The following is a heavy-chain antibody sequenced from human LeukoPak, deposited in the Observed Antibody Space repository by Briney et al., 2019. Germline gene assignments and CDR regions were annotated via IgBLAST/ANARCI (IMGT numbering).Heavy chain of an antibody. CDR3: AREGKDPRIDVVTDAFDI. CDR1: GFTFSSYW. J-gene: IGHJ3*02. D-gene: IGHD3-22*01. Sequence: PGGSLRLSCAASGFTFSSYWMHWVRQAPGKGLVWVSRINSDGSSTSYADSVKGRFTISRDNAKNTLYLQMNSLRAEDTAVYYCAREGKDPRIDVVTDAFDIWGQGTMVTVSS. CDR2: INSDGSST. V-gene: IGHV3-74*01.